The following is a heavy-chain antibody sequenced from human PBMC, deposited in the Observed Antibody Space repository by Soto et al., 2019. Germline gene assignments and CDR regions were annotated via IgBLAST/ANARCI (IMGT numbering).Heavy chain of an antibody. CDR1: GYTFTSYA. CDR2: INAGNGNT. Sequence: ASVKVSCKASGYTFTSYAMHWVRQAPGQRLEWMGWINAGNGNTKYSQKFQGRVTITRDTSASTAYMELSSLRSEDTAVYYCARDYGVEHTIFGVVDYYGMDVWGQGTTVTAP. CDR3: ARDYGVEHTIFGVVDYYGMDV. V-gene: IGHV1-3*01. D-gene: IGHD3-3*01. J-gene: IGHJ6*02.